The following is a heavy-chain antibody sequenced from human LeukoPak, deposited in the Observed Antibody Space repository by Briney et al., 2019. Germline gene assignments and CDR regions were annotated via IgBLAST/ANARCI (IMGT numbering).Heavy chain of an antibody. J-gene: IGHJ6*03. CDR3: ARDLGQGYYYYMDV. CDR1: GYTFTGYY. V-gene: IGHV1-18*04. Sequence: ASVNVSCKASGYTFTGYYMHWVRQAPGQGLEWMGWISAYNGNTNYAQKLQGRVTMTTDTSTSTAYMELRSLRSDDTAVYYCARDLGQGYYYYMDVWGKGTTVTVSS. CDR2: ISAYNGNT.